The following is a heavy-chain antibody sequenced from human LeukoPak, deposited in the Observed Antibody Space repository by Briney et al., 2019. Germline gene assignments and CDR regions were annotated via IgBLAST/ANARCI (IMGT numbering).Heavy chain of an antibody. J-gene: IGHJ3*02. CDR2: IYYSGST. Sequence: SETLSLTCTVSGGSISSSSYYWGWIRQPPGKGLEWIGSIYYSGSTYYNPSLKSRVTISVDTSKNQFSLKLSSVTAADTAVYYCARRHSSGWPIGQNAFDIWGQGTMVTVSS. CDR1: GGSISSSSYY. CDR3: ARRHSSGWPIGQNAFDI. D-gene: IGHD6-19*01. V-gene: IGHV4-39*07.